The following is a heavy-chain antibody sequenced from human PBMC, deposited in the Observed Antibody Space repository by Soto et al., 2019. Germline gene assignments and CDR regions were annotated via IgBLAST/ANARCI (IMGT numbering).Heavy chain of an antibody. Sequence: SETLSLTCAVYGGSFSGYYWSWIRQPPGKGLEWIGEINHSGSTNYNPSLKSRVTISVDTSKNQFSLKLSSVTAADTAVYYCAPRGSLGDWFDPWGQGTLVTVSS. D-gene: IGHD3-10*01. CDR1: GGSFSGYY. V-gene: IGHV4-34*01. CDR3: APRGSLGDWFDP. CDR2: INHSGST. J-gene: IGHJ5*02.